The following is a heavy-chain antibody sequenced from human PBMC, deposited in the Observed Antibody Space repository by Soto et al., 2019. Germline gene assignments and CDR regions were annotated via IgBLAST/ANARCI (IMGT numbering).Heavy chain of an antibody. CDR2: ISAYNGNT. D-gene: IGHD6-19*01. Sequence: QVQLVQSGAEVKKPGASVKVSCKASGYTFTNYGISWVRQAPGQGLEWMGWISAYNGNTNYAQKLQGRVTMTTDPSTSTAYVELRSLTSDDTAGYSCARDSAGGPDDYWGQGTLVTVSS. CDR3: ARDSAGGPDDY. V-gene: IGHV1-18*01. J-gene: IGHJ4*02. CDR1: GYTFTNYG.